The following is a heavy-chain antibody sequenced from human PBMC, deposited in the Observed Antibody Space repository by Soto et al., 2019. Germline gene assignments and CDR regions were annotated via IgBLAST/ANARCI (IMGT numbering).Heavy chain of an antibody. CDR2: IYPGDSDT. J-gene: IGHJ6*02. Sequence: GSLKISRKGSGDSFTSYWIGWVRPMPGKGLEWMGIIYPGDSDTNYNPSFQGQVTISADKSITTPYPQWSSLKASDTAIYYCAASSFYYGMDVWGQGTTVTVSS. CDR1: GDSFTSYW. CDR3: AASSFYYGMDV. V-gene: IGHV5-51*01. D-gene: IGHD1-26*01.